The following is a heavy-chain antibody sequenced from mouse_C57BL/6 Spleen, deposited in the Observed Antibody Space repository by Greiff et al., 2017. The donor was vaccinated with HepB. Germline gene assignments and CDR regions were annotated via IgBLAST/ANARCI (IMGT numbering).Heavy chain of an antibody. CDR3: ARGGGYYYYAMDY. CDR1: GISITTGNYR. D-gene: IGHD1-1*02. J-gene: IGHJ4*01. V-gene: IGHV3-5*01. CDR2: IYYSGTI. Sequence: EVHLVESGPGLVKPSQTVFLTCTVTGISITTGNYRWSWIRQFPGNKLEWIGYIYYSGTITYNPSLTSRTTITRDTPKNQFFLEMNSLTAEDTATYYCARGGGYYYYAMDYWGQGTSVTVSS.